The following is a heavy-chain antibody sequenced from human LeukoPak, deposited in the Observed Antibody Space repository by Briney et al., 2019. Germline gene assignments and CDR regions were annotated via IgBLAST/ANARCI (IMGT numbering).Heavy chain of an antibody. CDR3: ARYEQRPGVTASDP. V-gene: IGHV3-74*01. D-gene: IGHD2-21*02. Sequence: GGSLRLSCAASGFTFNSYWMVWFRQAPGKGLVWVSRINPDGSWTLHADSVKGRFAISRDYARNTLYLQMNSLGVEDTAMYYCARYEQRPGVTASDPWSQGTLVTVSS. J-gene: IGHJ5*02. CDR2: INPDGSWT. CDR1: GFTFNSYW.